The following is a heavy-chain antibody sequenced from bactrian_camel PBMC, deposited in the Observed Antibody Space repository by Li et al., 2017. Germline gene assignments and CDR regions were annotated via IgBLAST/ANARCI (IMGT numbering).Heavy chain of an antibody. CDR2: RTISDRTT. J-gene: IGHJ4*01. CDR3: AARNWFLPDPE. D-gene: IGHD7*01. V-gene: IGHV3S33*01. CDR1: GFTFSNYD. Sequence: HVQLVESGGKLVQPGGSLTLSCAASGFTFSNYDMSWARQAPGKGPEWISSRTISDRTTAYADSVKGRFTITRDNAKNTLYLQMNSLKPEDTAVYYCAARNWFLPDPEWGQGTQVTVS.